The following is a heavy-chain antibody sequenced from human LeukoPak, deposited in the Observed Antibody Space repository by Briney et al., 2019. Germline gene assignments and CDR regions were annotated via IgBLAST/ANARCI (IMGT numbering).Heavy chain of an antibody. J-gene: IGHJ6*02. CDR2: IKQDGSEK. Sequence: PGGSLRLSCAASGFTFSSYWMSWVRQAPGKGLEWVANIKQDGSEKYYVDSVKGRFTISRDNAKNSLYLQMNSLRAEDTAVYYCASMITYYDILTGHRELDVWGQGTTVTVSS. CDR1: GFTFSSYW. CDR3: ASMITYYDILTGHRELDV. D-gene: IGHD3-9*01. V-gene: IGHV3-7*01.